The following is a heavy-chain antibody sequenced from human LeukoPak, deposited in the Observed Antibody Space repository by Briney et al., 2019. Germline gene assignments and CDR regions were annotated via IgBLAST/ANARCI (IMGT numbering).Heavy chain of an antibody. CDR1: GGSISSYY. Sequence: SETLSLTCTVSGGSISSYYWSWIRQPPGKGLEWIGYIYYSGSTNYNPSLKSRVTISVDTSKNQFSLKLSSVTAADTAVYYCARDISSGWYLGGFDPWGQGTLVTVSS. CDR3: ARDISSGWYLGGFDP. V-gene: IGHV4-59*01. J-gene: IGHJ5*02. D-gene: IGHD6-19*01. CDR2: IYYSGST.